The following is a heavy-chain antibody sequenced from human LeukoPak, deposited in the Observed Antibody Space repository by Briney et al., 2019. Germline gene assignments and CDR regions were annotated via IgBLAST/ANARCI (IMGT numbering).Heavy chain of an antibody. CDR1: GFTFSSYG. CDR2: ISGSGGST. J-gene: IGHJ4*02. D-gene: IGHD5-18*01. Sequence: PGGTLRLSCAASGFTFSSYGMSWVRQAPGKGLEWVSAISGSGGSTYYADSVKGRFTISRDNSKNTLYRQMNSLRAEDTAVYYCAKDLNSYGYIAFDYWGQGTLVTVSS. V-gene: IGHV3-23*01. CDR3: AKDLNSYGYIAFDY.